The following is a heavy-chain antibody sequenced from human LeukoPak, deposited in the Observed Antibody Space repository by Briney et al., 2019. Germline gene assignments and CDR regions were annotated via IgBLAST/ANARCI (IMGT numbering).Heavy chain of an antibody. J-gene: IGHJ4*02. Sequence: ASVKVSCKASGYTFTAYYVHWVRQAPGQGLEWMGWIHPNSDGTKYAQNIQGRVTMTRDTSSSTAYMELSSLRSDDTAVYYCARGDIYWDYWGQGTQVTVSS. CDR1: GYTFTAYY. D-gene: IGHD2-15*01. CDR3: ARGDIYWDY. V-gene: IGHV1-2*02. CDR2: IHPNSDGT.